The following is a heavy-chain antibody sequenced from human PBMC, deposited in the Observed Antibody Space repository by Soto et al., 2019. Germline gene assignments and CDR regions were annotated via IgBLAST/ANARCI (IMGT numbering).Heavy chain of an antibody. Sequence: GGSLRLSCAASGFTFSSYSMNWVRQAPGKGLEWVSYISSSSSTIYYADSVKGRFTISRDNAKNSLYLQMNSLRDEDTAVYYCARDDYYDTSGYLDLFDYWGQGTLVTVS. J-gene: IGHJ4*02. CDR3: ARDDYYDTSGYLDLFDY. CDR1: GFTFSSYS. V-gene: IGHV3-48*02. D-gene: IGHD3-22*01. CDR2: ISSSSSTI.